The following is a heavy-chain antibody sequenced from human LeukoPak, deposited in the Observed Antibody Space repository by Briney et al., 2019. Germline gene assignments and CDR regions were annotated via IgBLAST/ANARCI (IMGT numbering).Heavy chain of an antibody. CDR3: ARVTPAVVALYWYFDL. J-gene: IGHJ2*01. Sequence: PSETLSLTCTVSGGSIRSSYYYWGWIRQPPGKGLEWIGSIYDSGSTNYNPSLKSRVTISVDTSKNQFSLKLSSVTAADTAVYYCARVTPAVVALYWYFDLWGRGTLVTVSS. V-gene: IGHV4-39*07. CDR1: GGSIRSSYYY. CDR2: IYDSGST. D-gene: IGHD2-15*01.